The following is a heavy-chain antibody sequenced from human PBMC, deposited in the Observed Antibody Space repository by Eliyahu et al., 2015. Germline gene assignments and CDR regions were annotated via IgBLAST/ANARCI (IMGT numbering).Heavy chain of an antibody. V-gene: IGHV2-26*01. J-gene: IGHJ4*02. CDR2: VFPNDEK. D-gene: IGHD1-7*01. Sequence: QVTLKESGPVLVKPTETLTLTCTVSGLSLSNGIMGVTWIRQPPGKALEWLAHVFPNDEKFYRTSLKNRLTISRDTSESQVVLTMTNMNPVDTGTYYCARISQGTGTIDYWGQGTLVTVTS. CDR1: GLSLSNGIMG. CDR3: ARISQGTGTIDY.